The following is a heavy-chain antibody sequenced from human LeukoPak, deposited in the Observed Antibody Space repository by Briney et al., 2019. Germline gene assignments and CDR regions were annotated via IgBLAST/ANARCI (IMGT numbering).Heavy chain of an antibody. CDR2: IAYDGRRA. V-gene: IGHV3-33*01. J-gene: IGHJ4*02. Sequence: WGAVRLSCAGSGCTFVGYGMHWFRQTPAKGLEGVAVIAYDGRRAFYAASVKGRFTISRDKSKNKMSLQLTDLRAEDTAVYCGSRYDTDPSDNWGQGTLVTVSS. CDR3: SRYDTDPSDN. D-gene: IGHD3-16*01. CDR1: GCTFVGYG.